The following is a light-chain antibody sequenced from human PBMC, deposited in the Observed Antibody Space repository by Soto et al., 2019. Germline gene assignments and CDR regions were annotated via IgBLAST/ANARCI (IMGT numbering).Light chain of an antibody. CDR2: GVS. CDR3: CSYAGSSPEV. Sequence: QAVVTQPASVSGSPGQSITISCTGTSSDVGSYNLVSWYQQHPGKAPKLMIYGVSKRPSGVSNRFSGSKSGNTASLTISGLQAEDEADYYCCSYAGSSPEVFGGGTKLTVL. CDR1: SSDVGSYNL. V-gene: IGLV2-23*02. J-gene: IGLJ3*02.